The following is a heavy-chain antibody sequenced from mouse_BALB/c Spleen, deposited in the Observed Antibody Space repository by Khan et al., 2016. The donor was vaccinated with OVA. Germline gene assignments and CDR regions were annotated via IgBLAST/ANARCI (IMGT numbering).Heavy chain of an antibody. CDR3: VRDGAYHRNDGWFAY. V-gene: IGHV1-4*01. CDR1: GYTFTSYT. D-gene: IGHD2-14*01. CDR2: INPSNGYT. Sequence: QVQLKQSGAELARPGASVKMSCKASGYTFTSYTIHWIKLRPGQGLEWIGFINPSNGYTNYNQKFKDKATLIADKSSTTVYMQLSSLTPDDSAVYNCVRDGAYHRNDGWFAYWGQGTLVTVSA. J-gene: IGHJ3*01.